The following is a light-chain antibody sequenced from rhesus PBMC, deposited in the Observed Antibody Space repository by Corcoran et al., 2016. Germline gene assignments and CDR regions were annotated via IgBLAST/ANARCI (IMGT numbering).Light chain of an antibody. J-gene: IGKJ3*01. CDR1: QDIRTD. V-gene: IGKV1-25*01. CDR3: QHYYSPPFT. CDR2: GAS. Sequence: DIQMTQSPSSLSASVGDRVTITCRASQDIRTDLAWYQQKPGKTPKFLIYGASTLETGIPSRLRGSGSGTDFTLTISSLQSEDFATYYCQHYYSPPFTFGPGTNLDIK.